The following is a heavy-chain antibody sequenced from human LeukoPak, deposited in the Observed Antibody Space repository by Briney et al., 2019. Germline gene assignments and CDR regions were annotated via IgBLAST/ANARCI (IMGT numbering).Heavy chain of an antibody. CDR2: ISGSGGST. V-gene: IGHV3-23*01. CDR3: AKSSVPSGYDSDAFDI. Sequence: PSGGSLRLSCAASGFTFSSYAMSWVRQAPGKGLEWVSAISGSGGSTYYADSVKGRFTISRDNSKNTLYLQMNSLRAEDTAVYYCAKSSVPSGYDSDAFDIWGQGTMVTVSS. J-gene: IGHJ3*02. CDR1: GFTFSSYA. D-gene: IGHD5-12*01.